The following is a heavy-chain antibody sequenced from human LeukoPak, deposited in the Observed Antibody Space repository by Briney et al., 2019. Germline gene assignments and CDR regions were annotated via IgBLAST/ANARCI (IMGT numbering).Heavy chain of an antibody. D-gene: IGHD2/OR15-2a*01. V-gene: IGHV3-23*01. CDR3: AKDLAVSRNILLLDY. Sequence: PGGSLRLSCAASGFTFSSYAMSWVRQAPGKGLEWVSAISGSGGSTYYADSVKGRFTISRDNSKNTLYLQMNSLRAEDTAVYYCAKDLAVSRNILLLDYWGQGTLVTVSS. CDR1: GFTFSSYA. CDR2: ISGSGGST. J-gene: IGHJ4*02.